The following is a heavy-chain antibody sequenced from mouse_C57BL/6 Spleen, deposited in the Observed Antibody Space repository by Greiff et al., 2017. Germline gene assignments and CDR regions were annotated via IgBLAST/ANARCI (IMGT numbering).Heavy chain of an antibody. Sequence: VQLQQSGAELVRPGASVKMSCTASGFNIKDYYMHWVKQRPEQGLEWIGRIDPEDGDTEYAPKFQGKATMTADPSSNTAYLQLSSLTSEDTAVYYCTRRGYFDGWGTGTTVTVSS. CDR1: GFNIKDYY. CDR2: IDPEDGDT. CDR3: TRRGYFDG. V-gene: IGHV14-1*01. J-gene: IGHJ1*03.